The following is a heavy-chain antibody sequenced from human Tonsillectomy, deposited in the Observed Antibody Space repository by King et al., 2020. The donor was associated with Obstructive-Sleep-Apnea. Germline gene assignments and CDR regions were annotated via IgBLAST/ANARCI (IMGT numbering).Heavy chain of an antibody. CDR2: ISGSGGST. J-gene: IGHJ3*02. CDR1: GFTFSSYA. CDR3: AKARHYYDSSGYNDAFDI. V-gene: IGHV3-23*04. Sequence: QLVQSGGGLVQPGGSLRLSCVASGFTFSSYAMSWVRQAPGKGLEWVSGISGSGGSTYYADSMKGRFTISRDNSKNKLYLQMNSLRAEDTAVYYCAKARHYYDSSGYNDAFDIWGQGTMVTVSS. D-gene: IGHD3-22*01.